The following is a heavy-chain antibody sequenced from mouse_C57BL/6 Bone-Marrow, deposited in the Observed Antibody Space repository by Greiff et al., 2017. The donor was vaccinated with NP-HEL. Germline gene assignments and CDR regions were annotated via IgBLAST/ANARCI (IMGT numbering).Heavy chain of an antibody. J-gene: IGHJ4*01. CDR3: ARRSMDDYDGTFMDY. Sequence: QVQLQQSGPGLVQPSQSLSITCTVSGFSLTSYGVHWVRQSPGKGLEWLGVIWSGGSTDYNAAFISRLSISKDNSKSQVFFKMNRLQADDTAIYYCARRSMDDYDGTFMDYWGQGTSVTVSS. D-gene: IGHD2-4*01. CDR1: GFSLTSYG. CDR2: IWSGGST. V-gene: IGHV2-2*01.